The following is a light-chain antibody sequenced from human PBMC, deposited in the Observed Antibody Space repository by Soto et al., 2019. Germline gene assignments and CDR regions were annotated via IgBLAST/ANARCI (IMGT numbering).Light chain of an antibody. CDR2: DAS. Sequence: EIVLTQSPGTLSLSPGERATLSCRASQSVSTYLAWYQQRPGQAPRLLIDDASYRATDIPPRFSGSGSGTDFTLTISSLEPEDFAVYYCQQRRSWPPTITFGQGTRLEIK. CDR3: QQRRSWPPTIT. J-gene: IGKJ5*01. CDR1: QSVSTY. V-gene: IGKV3-11*01.